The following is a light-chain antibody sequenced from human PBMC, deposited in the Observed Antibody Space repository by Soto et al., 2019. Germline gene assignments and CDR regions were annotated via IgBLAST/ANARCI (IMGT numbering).Light chain of an antibody. CDR1: QSVSSNY. J-gene: IGKJ4*01. CDR3: QRYGTSPLT. Sequence: EIVLTQSPGTLSLSPGERATLSCRASQSVSSNYLAWYQQKPGQAPRLLIYAASSRATGIPDRFSGSGSETDFILTISRLEPEDFAVYYCQRYGTSPLTFGGGTKVEIK. V-gene: IGKV3-20*01. CDR2: AAS.